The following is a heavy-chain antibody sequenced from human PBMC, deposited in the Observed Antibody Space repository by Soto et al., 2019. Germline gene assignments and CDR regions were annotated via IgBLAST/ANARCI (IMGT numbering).Heavy chain of an antibody. J-gene: IGHJ6*02. V-gene: IGHV2-70*13. CDR1: GFSLTSPGMC. CDR3: ARSIRGPRRFNGMDV. Sequence: ASGPTLVNPTETLTLTCTVSGFSLTSPGMCVSWIRQPPGKALEWLALIERDDDDKYYSTSLKTRLTISKDTRKNQVVLTMANMDPADTGTYYCARSIRGPRRFNGMDVWGQGTTVTVYS. CDR2: IERDDDDK. D-gene: IGHD1-20*01.